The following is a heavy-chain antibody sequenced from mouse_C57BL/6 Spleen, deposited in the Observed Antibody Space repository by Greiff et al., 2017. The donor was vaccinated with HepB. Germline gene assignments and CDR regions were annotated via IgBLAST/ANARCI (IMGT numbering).Heavy chain of an antibody. CDR3: ARRLFDY. Sequence: QVHVKQPGAELVKPGASVKLSCKASGYTFTSYWMQWVKQRPGQGLEWIGEIDPSDSYTNYNQKFKGKATLTVVTSSSTAYMHLSSLTSVDSAVYYCARRLFDYWGQGTTLTVSS. V-gene: IGHV1-50*01. J-gene: IGHJ2*01. CDR2: IDPSDSYT. CDR1: GYTFTSYW.